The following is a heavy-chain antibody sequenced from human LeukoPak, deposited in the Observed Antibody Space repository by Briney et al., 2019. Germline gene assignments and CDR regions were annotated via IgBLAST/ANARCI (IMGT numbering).Heavy chain of an antibody. D-gene: IGHD3-22*01. CDR1: GGSISSSSYY. CDR2: IYYSGST. Sequence: PSETLSLTCTVSGGSISSSSYYWGWIRQPPGKGLEWIGSIYYSGSTYYNPSLKSRVTISVDTSKNPFSLKLSSVTAADTAVYYCARPHYYDSSGYFYWGQGTLVTVSS. V-gene: IGHV4-39*01. CDR3: ARPHYYDSSGYFY. J-gene: IGHJ4*02.